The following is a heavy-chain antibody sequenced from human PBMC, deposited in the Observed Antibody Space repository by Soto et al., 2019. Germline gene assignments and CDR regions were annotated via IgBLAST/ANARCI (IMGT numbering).Heavy chain of an antibody. J-gene: IGHJ3*02. CDR2: IWYDGSNK. Sequence: QVQLVESGGAVVQPGRSLRPSCAPPGFTFSSNGSHGVRQPPGKGRAWGAVIWYDGSNKYYADSVKGRFTISRDNSKNTLYLQMNSLRAEDTAVYYCARKGHCSSTSCYARDAFDIWGQGTMVTVSS. D-gene: IGHD2-2*01. V-gene: IGHV3-33*01. CDR1: GFTFSSNG. CDR3: ARKGHCSSTSCYARDAFDI.